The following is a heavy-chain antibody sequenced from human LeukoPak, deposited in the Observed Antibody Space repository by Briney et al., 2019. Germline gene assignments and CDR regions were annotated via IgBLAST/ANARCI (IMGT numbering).Heavy chain of an antibody. CDR2: MHPNSGNT. CDR3: ARARRASYYYDSSGYYSRGFDY. V-gene: IGHV1-8*03. CDR1: VGTYSSYA. D-gene: IGHD3-22*01. Sequence: GASVNVSCKASVGTYSSYAIRWVRQASGQGLEGVGWMHPNSGNTGYAQKFQVSVTITRNISISTAYMEVISMRSEDKAGYYCARARRASYYYDSSGYYSRGFDYWGQGTLVTVSS. J-gene: IGHJ4*02.